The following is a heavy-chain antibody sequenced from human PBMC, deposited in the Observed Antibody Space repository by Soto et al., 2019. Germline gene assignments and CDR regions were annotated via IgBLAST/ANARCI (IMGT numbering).Heavy chain of an antibody. CDR2: IVPMFGTA. D-gene: IGHD3-3*01. V-gene: IGHV1-69*12. CDR3: ARDGDPQSAFWSGPLGGGRFDP. Sequence: QVQLVQSGAEVKKPGSSVNVSCKTSGGTFGNSAVTWVRQAPGQGLEWLGGIVPMFGTANYAQKFQGRVTITADESTIPAYMALSSLKTDDAAVYYCARDGDPQSAFWSGPLGGGRFDPWGQGTLVTVSS. CDR1: GGTFGNSA. J-gene: IGHJ5*02.